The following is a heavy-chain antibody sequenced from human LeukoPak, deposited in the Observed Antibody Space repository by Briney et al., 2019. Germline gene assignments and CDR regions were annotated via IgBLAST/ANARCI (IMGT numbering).Heavy chain of an antibody. V-gene: IGHV4-59*01. CDR3: ARVSVATMWVVENWFDP. J-gene: IGHJ5*02. Sequence: SETLSLTCTVSGGSISSYYWSWIRQPPGKGLEWIGYIYYSGSTNYNPSLKSRVTISVDTSKNQFSLKLSSVTAADTAVYYCARVSVATMWVVENWFDPWGQGTLVTVSS. CDR2: IYYSGST. D-gene: IGHD5-12*01. CDR1: GGSISSYY.